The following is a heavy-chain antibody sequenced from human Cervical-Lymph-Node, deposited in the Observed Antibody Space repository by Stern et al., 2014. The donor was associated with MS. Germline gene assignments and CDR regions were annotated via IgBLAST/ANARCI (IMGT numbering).Heavy chain of an antibody. D-gene: IGHD1-14*01. V-gene: IGHV5-51*01. CDR3: ARQTTAWASDV. CDR2: IYPGVSET. J-gene: IGHJ4*02. CDR1: GFTFSIYW. Sequence: VHLVESGAELIRPGESLKISCKGSGFTFSIYWIAWVRQMPGKGLEWMGIIYPGVSETRYSPSCRGQVTITADKSTSTAYLQWSSLNASDTAMYFCARQTTAWASDVWGQGTLVTVSS.